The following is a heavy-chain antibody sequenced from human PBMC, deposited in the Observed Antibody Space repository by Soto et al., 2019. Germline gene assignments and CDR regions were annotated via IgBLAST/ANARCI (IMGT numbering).Heavy chain of an antibody. Sequence: GGSLRLSCAASGFTFSSCGMHWVRQAPGKGLEWVAVISYDGSNKYYADSVKGRFTISRDNSKNTLYLQMNSLRAEDTAVYYCATAPPFYYYDSSGPPHWGQGTLVTVSS. J-gene: IGHJ4*02. V-gene: IGHV3-30*03. CDR3: ATAPPFYYYDSSGPPH. CDR2: ISYDGSNK. D-gene: IGHD3-22*01. CDR1: GFTFSSCG.